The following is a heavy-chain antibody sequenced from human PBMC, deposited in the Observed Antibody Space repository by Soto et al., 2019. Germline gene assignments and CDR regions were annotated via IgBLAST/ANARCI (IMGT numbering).Heavy chain of an antibody. Sequence: SETLSLTCAVYGGSFSGYYWSWIRQPPGKGLEWIGEINHSGSTNYNPSLKSRVTISVDTSKNQFSLKLSSVTAADTAVYYCARGLGHDFWSGYYDYWGQGTLVTVSS. CDR1: GGSFSGYY. V-gene: IGHV4-34*01. J-gene: IGHJ4*02. CDR2: INHSGST. CDR3: ARGLGHDFWSGYYDY. D-gene: IGHD3-3*01.